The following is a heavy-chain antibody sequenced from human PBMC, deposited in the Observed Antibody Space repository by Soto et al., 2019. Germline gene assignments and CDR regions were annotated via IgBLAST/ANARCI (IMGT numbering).Heavy chain of an antibody. CDR1: GFTFSNYW. CDR2: IKEDGSEK. CDR3: ERSMTAVTIIEY. J-gene: IGHJ4*02. V-gene: IGHV3-7*03. D-gene: IGHD4-17*01. Sequence: GGSLRLSCVASGFTFSNYWMTWVRQAPGKGLQWVANIKEDGSEKLYVDSVKGRFTVSRDNAENLLHLHMNSLRAEDTAVYYCERSMTAVTIIEYWGQGTLVTVSS.